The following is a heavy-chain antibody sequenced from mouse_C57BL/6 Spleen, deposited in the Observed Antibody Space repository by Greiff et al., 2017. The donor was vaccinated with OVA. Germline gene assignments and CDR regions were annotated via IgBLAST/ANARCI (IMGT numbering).Heavy chain of an antibody. CDR3: ACYYGSSPYAMDY. CDR2: IDPSDSYT. Sequence: QVQLQQPGAELVMPGASVKLSCKASGYTFTSYWMHWVKQRPGQGLEWIGEIDPSDSYTNYNQKFKGKSTLTVDKSSSTAYMQLSSLTSEDSAVYDCACYYGSSPYAMDYWGQGTSVTVSS. D-gene: IGHD1-1*01. J-gene: IGHJ4*01. V-gene: IGHV1-69*01. CDR1: GYTFTSYW.